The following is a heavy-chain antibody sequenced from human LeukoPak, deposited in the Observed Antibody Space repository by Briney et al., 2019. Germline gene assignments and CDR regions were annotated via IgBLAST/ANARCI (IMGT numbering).Heavy chain of an antibody. CDR2: IYYSGST. D-gene: IGHD3-9*01. J-gene: IGHJ4*02. CDR3: GRHQYLVISYFGAINVSY. Sequence: SETLSLTCIASGGTTSGSSYYWAWIRQPPGKGLEWNGSIYYSGSTYYNPSLKSRVTISVDTSKNQFSLKLSSVTAADTAVYYCGRHQYLVISYFGAINVSYWGQGTLVTVSS. CDR1: GGTTSGSSYY. V-gene: IGHV4-39*01.